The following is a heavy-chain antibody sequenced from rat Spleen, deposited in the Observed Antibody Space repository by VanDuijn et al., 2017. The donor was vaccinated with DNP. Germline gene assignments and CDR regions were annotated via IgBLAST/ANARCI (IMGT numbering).Heavy chain of an antibody. CDR1: GFSLSNYV. CDR2: ITSSGDNS. CDR3: VRPVRFYSGPFDS. V-gene: IGHV5S13*01. D-gene: IGHD1-1*01. J-gene: IGHJ2*01. Sequence: VQLKESGPGLVQPSQTLSLTCTVSGFSLSNYVVRWVRQPPGKGLEWVASITSSGDNSYYPDSVKGRFTISRDNAKNTLYLQMNSLQSEDTAIYHCVRPVRFYSGPFDSWGRGLMVTVSS.